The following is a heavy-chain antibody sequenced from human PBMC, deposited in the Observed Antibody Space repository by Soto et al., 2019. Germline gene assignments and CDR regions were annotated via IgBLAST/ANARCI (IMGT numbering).Heavy chain of an antibody. D-gene: IGHD6-19*01. V-gene: IGHV3-23*01. CDR3: AKTDKFNAQSSGWAIRFDS. CDR1: GFTFSSYA. CDR2: ISRSGDST. Sequence: EVQLLESGGGLVQPGGSLRLSCAASGFTFSSYAMTWVRQAPGKGLEWVSTISRSGDSTYYRDSVKGRFTISRDNSQNTVYLQMNRLRAEDTAGYYCAKTDKFNAQSSGWAIRFDSWGQGTLVTVSS. J-gene: IGHJ4*02.